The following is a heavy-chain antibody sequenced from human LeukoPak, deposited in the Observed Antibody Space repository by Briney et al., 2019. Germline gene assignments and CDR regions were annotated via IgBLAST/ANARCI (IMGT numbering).Heavy chain of an antibody. CDR1: GFTFTNYA. J-gene: IGHJ5*02. CDR2: ISYDGSNK. V-gene: IGHV3-30*01. D-gene: IGHD2-2*01. Sequence: PGGSLRLSCAASGFTFTNYAMHWVRQTPGKGLEWVAVISYDGSNKYYADSVKGRFTISRDNSKNTLYLQMNSLRAEDTAVYYCARDLGSLGYCSSTSCLGWFDPWGQGTLVTVSS. CDR3: ARDLGSLGYCSSTSCLGWFDP.